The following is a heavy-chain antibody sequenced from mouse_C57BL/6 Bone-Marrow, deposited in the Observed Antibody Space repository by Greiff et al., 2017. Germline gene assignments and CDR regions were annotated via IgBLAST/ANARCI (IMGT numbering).Heavy chain of an antibody. D-gene: IGHD1-1*01. CDR2: INPSSGYT. CDR3: ATTVPLDY. Sequence: QVQLKQSGAELARPGASVKMSCKASGYTFTSYTMHWVKQRPGQGLEWIGYINPSSGYTKYNQKFKDKATLTADKSSSTAYMQLSSLTSEDSAVYYCATTVPLDYWGQGTTLTVSS. J-gene: IGHJ2*01. V-gene: IGHV1-4*01. CDR1: GYTFTSYT.